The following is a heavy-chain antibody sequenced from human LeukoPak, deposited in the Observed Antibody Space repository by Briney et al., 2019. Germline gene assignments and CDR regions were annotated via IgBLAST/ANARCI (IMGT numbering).Heavy chain of an antibody. V-gene: IGHV3-23*01. Sequence: HPGGSLRLSCAASGFTFSSYAMSWVRQAPGKGLEWVSAISGSGGSTYYADSVKGRFTISRDNSKNTLYLQMNSLRAEDTAVYYCARDQKYYYGSGSYYQGYYYYYGMDVWGQGTTVTVSS. CDR1: GFTFSSYA. CDR2: ISGSGGST. D-gene: IGHD3-10*01. J-gene: IGHJ6*02. CDR3: ARDQKYYYGSGSYYQGYYYYYGMDV.